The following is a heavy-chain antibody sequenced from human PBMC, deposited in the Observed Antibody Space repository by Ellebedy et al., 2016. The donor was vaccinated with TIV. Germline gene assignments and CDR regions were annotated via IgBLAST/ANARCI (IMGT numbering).Heavy chain of an antibody. V-gene: IGHV3-64D*06. Sequence: GESLKISXSASGFTFSSYAMHWVRQAPGKGLEYVSAISSNGGSTYYADSVKGRFTISRDNSKNTLYLQMSSLRAEDTAVYYCVLHSSGYYYEAYYFDYWGQGTLVTVSS. D-gene: IGHD3-22*01. CDR3: VLHSSGYYYEAYYFDY. CDR2: ISSNGGST. J-gene: IGHJ4*02. CDR1: GFTFSSYA.